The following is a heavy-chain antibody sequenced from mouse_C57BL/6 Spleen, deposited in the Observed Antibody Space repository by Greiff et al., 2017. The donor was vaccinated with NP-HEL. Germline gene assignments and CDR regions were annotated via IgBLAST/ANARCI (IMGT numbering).Heavy chain of an antibody. CDR1: GYTFTRYW. CDR2: INPSSGYT. CDR3: ARAITTVVASMDY. V-gene: IGHV1-7*01. Sequence: VQLQQSGAELAKPGASVKLSCKASGYTFTRYWMHWVKQRPGQGLEWIGYINPSSGYTKYNQKFKDKATLTADKSSSTAYMQLSSLTYEDSAVYYCARAITTVVASMDYWGQGTSVTVSS. J-gene: IGHJ4*01. D-gene: IGHD1-1*01.